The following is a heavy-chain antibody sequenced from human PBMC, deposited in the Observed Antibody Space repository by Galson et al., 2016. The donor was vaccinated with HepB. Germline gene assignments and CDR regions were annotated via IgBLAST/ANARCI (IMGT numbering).Heavy chain of an antibody. J-gene: IGHJ4*02. D-gene: IGHD5-18*01. CDR2: INAGNGYT. CDR3: TRSVYSYGASSGY. CDR1: GGTFSSYT. Sequence: SVKVSCKASGGTFSSYTLNWVRQAPGQGLEWMGWINAGNGYTIYSQKFQGRVTITRDTSASTGYMELSSLRSEDTAVYYCTRSVYSYGASSGYWGQGTLVAVSS. V-gene: IGHV1-3*01.